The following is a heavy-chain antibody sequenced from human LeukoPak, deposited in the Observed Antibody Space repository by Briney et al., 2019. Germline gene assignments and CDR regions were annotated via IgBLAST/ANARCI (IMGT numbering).Heavy chain of an antibody. CDR2: LYSGETT. Sequence: GGSLRLSCAASGFTFSSYAMSWVRQAPGKGLEWVSILYSGETTYYADSVKGRFIVSRDNSKNMLYLQMNALRAEDTAVYYCARVGDHFHWYLDLWGRGTVVTVSS. CDR1: GFTFSSYA. CDR3: ARVGDHFHWYLDL. D-gene: IGHD3-3*02. J-gene: IGHJ2*01. V-gene: IGHV3-53*01.